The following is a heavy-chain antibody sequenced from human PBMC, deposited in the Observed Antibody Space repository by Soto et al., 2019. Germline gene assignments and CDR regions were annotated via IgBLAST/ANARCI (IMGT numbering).Heavy chain of an antibody. D-gene: IGHD3-3*01. CDR3: AKDVIRFLEWVFDY. CDR1: GFTFSSYA. Sequence: GESLRLSCAASGFTFSSYAMSWVRQAPGKGLEWVSAISGSGGSTYCADSVKGRFTISRDNSKNTLYLQMNSLRAEDTAVYYCAKDVIRFLEWVFDYRGQRSPVTVSS. V-gene: IGHV3-23*01. J-gene: IGHJ4*02. CDR2: ISGSGGST.